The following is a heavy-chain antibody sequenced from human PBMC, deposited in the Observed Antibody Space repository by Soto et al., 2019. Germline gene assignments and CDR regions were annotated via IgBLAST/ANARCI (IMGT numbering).Heavy chain of an antibody. CDR1: GFTFSSYA. D-gene: IGHD2-15*01. CDR2: ISGSGGST. Sequence: EVQLLESGGGLVQPGGSLRLSCAASGFTFSSYAMSWVRQAPGKGLEWVSAISGSGGSTYYADSVKGRFTISRDNSKNTLYLQMNSLRAEDTAVYYCAKESSGGVVVVAAAYFDYWGQGTLVTVSS. CDR3: AKESSGGVVVVAAAYFDY. V-gene: IGHV3-23*01. J-gene: IGHJ4*02.